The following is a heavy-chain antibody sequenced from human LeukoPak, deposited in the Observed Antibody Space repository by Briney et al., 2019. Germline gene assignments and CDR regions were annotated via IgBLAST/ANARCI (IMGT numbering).Heavy chain of an antibody. V-gene: IGHV1-69*05. D-gene: IGHD3-3*01. CDR1: GGTFSSYA. CDR2: IIPIFGTA. J-gene: IGHJ3*02. Sequence: AASVKVSCKASGGTFSSYAISWVRQAPGQGLEWMGRIIPIFGTANYAQKFQGRVTITTDESTSTAYMELSSLRSEDTAVYYCARGVVHDFWSGYLPDDAFDIWGQGTMVTVSS. CDR3: ARGVVHDFWSGYLPDDAFDI.